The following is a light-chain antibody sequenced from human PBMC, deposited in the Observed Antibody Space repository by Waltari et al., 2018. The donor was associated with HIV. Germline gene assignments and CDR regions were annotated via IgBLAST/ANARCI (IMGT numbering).Light chain of an antibody. V-gene: IGLV2-23*02. CDR3: CSYAGSSRNV. CDR2: DVT. Sequence: QSALTQPASVSGSPGQSITISCTDTSSAVGNYNYISWYQQCPGKAPKLIIYDVTKRPSGVSNRFSGSKSGNTASLIISGLQAEDEADYYCCSYAGSSRNVFGTGTKVTVL. CDR1: SSAVGNYNY. J-gene: IGLJ1*01.